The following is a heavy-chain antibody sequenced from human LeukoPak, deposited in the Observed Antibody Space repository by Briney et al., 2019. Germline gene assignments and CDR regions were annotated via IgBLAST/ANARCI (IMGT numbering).Heavy chain of an antibody. Sequence: SETLSLTCAVFGGSFRGYYWSWIRQPPGKGLEWIGEINHSGSTNYNPSLKSRVTISVDTSKNQFSLKLSSVTAADTAVYYCASNYYDSSGYFRYGMDVWGQGTTVTVSS. CDR3: ASNYYDSSGYFRYGMDV. D-gene: IGHD3-22*01. J-gene: IGHJ6*02. CDR2: INHSGST. CDR1: GGSFRGYY. V-gene: IGHV4-34*01.